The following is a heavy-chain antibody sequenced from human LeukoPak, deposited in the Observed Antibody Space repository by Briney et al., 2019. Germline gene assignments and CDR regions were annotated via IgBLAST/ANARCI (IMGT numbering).Heavy chain of an antibody. V-gene: IGHV1-18*01. CDR2: ISAYNGNT. Sequence: ASVKVSCKASGYTFTSYGISWVRQAPGQGLEWMGWISAYNGNTNYAQKLQGRVTMTTDTSTSTAYMELRSLRSDDTAVYYCASHSQHSSGYYYWFDPWGQGTLVIVSS. CDR1: GYTFTSYG. J-gene: IGHJ5*02. CDR3: ASHSQHSSGYYYWFDP. D-gene: IGHD3-22*01.